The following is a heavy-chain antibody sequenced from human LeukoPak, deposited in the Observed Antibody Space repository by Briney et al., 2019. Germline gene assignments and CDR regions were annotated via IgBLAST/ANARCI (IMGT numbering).Heavy chain of an antibody. CDR1: GFTFSSYS. CDR2: ISSSSIYI. D-gene: IGHD1-26*01. V-gene: IGHV3-21*01. CDR3: ARDPVGATNPSFDY. Sequence: SVRLSCLASGFTFSSYSMNRVRQAPGKALAGVSSISSSSIYIYYADPVKPRLTIYRDNAKNSLYLKMNSLRAKDTAVYYCARDPVGATNPSFDYWGQEALGTVSS. J-gene: IGHJ4*02.